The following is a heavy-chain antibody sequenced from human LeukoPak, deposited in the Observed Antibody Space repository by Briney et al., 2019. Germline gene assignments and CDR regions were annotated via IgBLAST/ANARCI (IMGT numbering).Heavy chain of an antibody. V-gene: IGHV4-59*08. CDR2: IYYSGST. CDR1: GGSISSYY. Sequence: SETLSLTCTVSGGSISSYYWSWIRQPPGKGLEWIGYIYYSGSTNYNPSLKSRVTISVDTSKNQFSLKLSSVTAADTAVYYCARTDSGWYEVEAFDIWGQGTMVTVSS. D-gene: IGHD6-19*01. CDR3: ARTDSGWYEVEAFDI. J-gene: IGHJ3*02.